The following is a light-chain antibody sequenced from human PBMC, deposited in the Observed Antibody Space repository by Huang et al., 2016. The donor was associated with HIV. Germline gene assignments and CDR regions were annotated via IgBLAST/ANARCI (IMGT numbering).Light chain of an antibody. CDR1: QSVNNK. CDR2: DAS. V-gene: IGKV3-15*01. J-gene: IGKJ1*01. CDR3: QQYNNWPPWT. Sequence: EVVMTQSPVTLSVSPGERATLSCRASQSVNNKLAWFQQKPGQAPRLLIHDASIRATGSPDRFSGSGSGTEFTLTISSLQSEDFAVYYCQQYNNWPPWTFGQGTKVEIK.